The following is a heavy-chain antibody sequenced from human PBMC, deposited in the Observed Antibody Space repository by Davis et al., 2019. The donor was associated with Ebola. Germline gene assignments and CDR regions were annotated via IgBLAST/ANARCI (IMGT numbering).Heavy chain of an antibody. CDR3: ATLQVVAATGEYNWFDP. D-gene: IGHD2-15*01. CDR2: IKQDGSEK. J-gene: IGHJ5*02. V-gene: IGHV3-7*01. Sequence: GESLKISCAASGFTFSGYWMSWVRQAPGKGLEWVANIKQDGSEKYYVDSVKGRFTISRDNAKNSLYLQMNSLRAEDTAVYYCATLQVVAATGEYNWFDPWGQGTLVTVSS. CDR1: GFTFSGYW.